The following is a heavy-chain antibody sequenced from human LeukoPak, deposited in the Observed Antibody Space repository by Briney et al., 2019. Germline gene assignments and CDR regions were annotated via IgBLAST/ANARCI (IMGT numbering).Heavy chain of an antibody. J-gene: IGHJ3*02. D-gene: IGHD3-3*01. V-gene: IGHV4-59*01. CDR1: GGSISIYY. CDR2: IYYSGST. Sequence: SETLSLTCTVSGGSISIYYWSWIRQPPGKGLEWIGYIYYSGSTNYNPSLKSRVTISVDTSKNQFSLKLSSVTAADTAVYYCASYDFWSGYKAFDIWGQGTMVTVSS. CDR3: ASYDFWSGYKAFDI.